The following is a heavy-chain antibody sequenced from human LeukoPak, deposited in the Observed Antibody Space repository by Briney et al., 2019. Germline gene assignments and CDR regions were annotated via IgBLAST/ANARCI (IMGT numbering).Heavy chain of an antibody. V-gene: IGHV1-58*02. D-gene: IGHD1-26*01. J-gene: IGHJ5*02. CDR3: AAVFPSGSYSSWFDP. CDR1: GFTFTSSA. CDR2: IVVGSGNT. Sequence: SVKVSCKASGFTFTSSAMQWVRQARGQRLEWIGWIVVGSGNTNYAQKFQERVTITRDMSTSTAYMELSSLRSEDTAVYHCAAVFPSGSYSSWFDPWGQGTLVTVSS.